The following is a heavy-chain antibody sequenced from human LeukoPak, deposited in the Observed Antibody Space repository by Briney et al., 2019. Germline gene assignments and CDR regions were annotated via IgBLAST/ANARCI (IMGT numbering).Heavy chain of an antibody. CDR3: ARDPRSSGWYYFDY. D-gene: IGHD6-19*01. CDR2: IRFDGANK. V-gene: IGHV3-30*02. CDR1: GFTFSNYG. J-gene: IGHJ4*02. Sequence: GGSLRLSCAASGFTFSNYGMHWVRQAPGKGLEWVALIRFDGANKYYADSVKGRFTISRDNSKNTLYLQKNSLRAEDTAVYYCARDPRSSGWYYFDYWGQGTLVTVSS.